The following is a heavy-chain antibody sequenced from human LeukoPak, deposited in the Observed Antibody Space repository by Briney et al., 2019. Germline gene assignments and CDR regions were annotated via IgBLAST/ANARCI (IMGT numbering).Heavy chain of an antibody. J-gene: IGHJ3*02. CDR2: ISYDGSNK. D-gene: IGHD3-9*01. V-gene: IGHV3-30-3*01. CDR1: GFTFSSYA. Sequence: GGSLRLSCAASGFTFSSYAMHWVRQAPGKGLEWVAVISYDGSNKYYADSVKGRFTISRDNSKNTLYLQMNSLRAEDTAVYYCARDGAYYDILTGYYKPDAFDIWGQGTMVTVSS. CDR3: ARDGAYYDILTGYYKPDAFDI.